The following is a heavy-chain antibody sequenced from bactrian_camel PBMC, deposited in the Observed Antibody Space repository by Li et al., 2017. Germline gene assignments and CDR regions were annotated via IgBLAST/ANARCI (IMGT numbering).Heavy chain of an antibody. Sequence: VQLVESGGGSVQAGASLRLSCAVSGYRHCVAWFRQVAGKARLGVASISSPVGTTYYRDDSLKGRFTISRDNAKNTLYLQMNSLKSEDTALYYCVRDLLEKTVVAGNSPFGYWGHGTQVTVS. CDR2: ISSPVGTT. V-gene: IGHV3S1*01. J-gene: IGHJ6*01. CDR3: VRDLLEKTVVAGNSPFGY. CDR1: GYRHC. D-gene: IGHD6*01.